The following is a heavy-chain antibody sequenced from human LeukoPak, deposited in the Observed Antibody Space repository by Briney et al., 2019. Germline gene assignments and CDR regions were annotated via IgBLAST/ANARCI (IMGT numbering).Heavy chain of an antibody. J-gene: IGHJ5*01. Sequence: PSETLSLTCAVYGGSFSGYYWSWIRQPPGKGLGWIGEINHSGSTNYNPSLKSRVTISVDTSKNQFSLKLSSVTAADTAVYYCARARYYYGSGSYAFDSWGQGTLVTVSS. D-gene: IGHD3-10*01. CDR1: GGSFSGYY. CDR2: INHSGST. CDR3: ARARYYYGSGSYAFDS. V-gene: IGHV4-34*01.